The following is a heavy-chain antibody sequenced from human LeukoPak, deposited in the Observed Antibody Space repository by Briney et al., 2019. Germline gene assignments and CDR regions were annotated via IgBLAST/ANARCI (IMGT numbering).Heavy chain of an antibody. CDR2: INTNTGNP. CDR3: ARHASISDLDY. CDR1: GYTFTTYA. D-gene: IGHD3-3*01. Sequence: GASVKVSCKASGYTFTTYAINWVRQAPGQGLEWMGWINTNTGNPTYAQVFTGRFVFSLDTSVSTAYLQISSLKAEDTAVYYCARHASISDLDYWGQGTLVTVSS. V-gene: IGHV7-4-1*02. J-gene: IGHJ4*02.